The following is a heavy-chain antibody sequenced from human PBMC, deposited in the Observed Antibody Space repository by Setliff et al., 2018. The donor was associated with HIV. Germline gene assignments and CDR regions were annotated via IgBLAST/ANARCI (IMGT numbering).Heavy chain of an antibody. CDR3: ARDAAGNTGPFDL. Sequence: SETLSLTCAVYGGSFSGYYWSWIRQPPGKGLEWIGEINHSGSTNYNPSLKSRVTISVDTSKNQFSLKLSSVTAADTAVYYCARDAAGNTGPFDLWGQGSPVTVSS. CDR1: GGSFSGYY. J-gene: IGHJ4*02. V-gene: IGHV4-34*01. D-gene: IGHD4-17*01. CDR2: INHSGST.